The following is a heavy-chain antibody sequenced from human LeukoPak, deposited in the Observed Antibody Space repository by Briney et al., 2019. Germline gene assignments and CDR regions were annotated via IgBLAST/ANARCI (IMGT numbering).Heavy chain of an antibody. D-gene: IGHD3-10*01. CDR1: GFTFSSYG. CDR3: ARGLWFGEGFGMDV. CDR2: ITKSSNTI. Sequence: RSGGSLRLSCAASGFTFSSYGMSWVRQAPGKGLEWVSYITKSSNTIYYADSVKGRFTISRDNAQNSLYQQMNSLRAEDTAVYYCARGLWFGEGFGMDVWGQGTTVTVSS. V-gene: IGHV3-48*03. J-gene: IGHJ6*02.